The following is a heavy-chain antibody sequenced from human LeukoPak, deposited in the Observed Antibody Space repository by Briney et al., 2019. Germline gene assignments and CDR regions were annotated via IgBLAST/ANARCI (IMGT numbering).Heavy chain of an antibody. CDR2: INPNSGGT. CDR3: ARVIGYLVWGSYPPTPIYLFYL. D-gene: IGHD3-16*02. CDR1: GYTFTGYY. J-gene: IGHJ4*01. V-gene: IGHV1-2*06. Sequence: GASVKVSCKASGYTFTGYYMHWVRQAPGQGLEWMGRINPNSGGTNYAQKFQGRVTMTRDTSISTAYMELSRLGSDDTAVYYCARVIGYLVWGSYPPTPIYLFYLWGQGTLVTVSS.